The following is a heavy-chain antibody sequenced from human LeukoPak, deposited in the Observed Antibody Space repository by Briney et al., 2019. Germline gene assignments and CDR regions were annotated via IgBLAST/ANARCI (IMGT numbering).Heavy chain of an antibody. Sequence: GGSLRLSCAASGFTFSHYALSWVRQAPGKGLERVSGISGSGSDTFYADSVKGRFTISRDNSKNTLYLQMSSLRAEDTAVYYCAHLINVAAGYEYFQHWGQGTLVSVSS. CDR1: GFTFSHYA. J-gene: IGHJ1*01. CDR2: ISGSGSDT. V-gene: IGHV3-23*01. D-gene: IGHD6-13*01. CDR3: AHLINVAAGYEYFQH.